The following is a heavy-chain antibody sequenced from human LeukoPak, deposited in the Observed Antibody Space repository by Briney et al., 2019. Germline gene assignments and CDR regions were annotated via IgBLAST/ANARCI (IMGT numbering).Heavy chain of an antibody. CDR2: IRSKAYGGTT. Sequence: GGSLRLSCTASGFTFGDYAMSWVRQAPGKGLEWVGFIRSKAYGGTTEYAASVKGRFTISRDDSKSIAYLQMNSLKTEDTAVYYCTREFITILGVVIIQGDYWGQGTLVTVSS. J-gene: IGHJ4*02. CDR3: TREFITILGVVIIQGDY. CDR1: GFTFGDYA. D-gene: IGHD3-3*01. V-gene: IGHV3-49*04.